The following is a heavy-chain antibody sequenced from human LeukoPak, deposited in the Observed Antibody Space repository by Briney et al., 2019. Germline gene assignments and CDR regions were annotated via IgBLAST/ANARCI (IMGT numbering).Heavy chain of an antibody. D-gene: IGHD5-12*01. CDR3: ASQNSGYEYYYYYGMDV. V-gene: IGHV5-51*01. Sequence: GESLKISCEGSGYTSTTYWIAWVRQMPGKGLEWMGLIYPGDSDIRYSPSFQGQVTISADKSINTAYLHWSSLKATDTAVYYCASQNSGYEYYYYYGMDVWGQGTTVTVSS. J-gene: IGHJ6*02. CDR1: GYTSTTYW. CDR2: IYPGDSDI.